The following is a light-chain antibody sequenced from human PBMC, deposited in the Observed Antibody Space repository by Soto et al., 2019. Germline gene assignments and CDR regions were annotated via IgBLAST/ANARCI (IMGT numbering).Light chain of an antibody. V-gene: IGKV3-20*01. Sequence: EIVLTHSPGSLSLSPGQRATLSCRASQSVDSTFFAWYQKKPGQAPRLLIYGASKRDTGVPDRFSGSGSGTDFTLTISRLEPEDLAVYYCQQYMSSVTFGQGTKVEI. CDR2: GAS. CDR1: QSVDSTF. J-gene: IGKJ1*01. CDR3: QQYMSSVT.